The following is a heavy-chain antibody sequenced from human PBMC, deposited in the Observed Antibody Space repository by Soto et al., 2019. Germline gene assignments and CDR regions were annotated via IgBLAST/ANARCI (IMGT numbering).Heavy chain of an antibody. J-gene: IGHJ6*02. D-gene: IGHD6-6*01. Sequence: QVQLVQSGAEVKEPGSSVKVSCKASGGTFANFIMNWVRQTPGQGLEWMGGIVPMFGTATYAEKFKGRVTSSATESTSTAYMELTSLRSEHTAVYYCARNGTFSSSLSQYSGMDVWGQGTTVTVS. V-gene: IGHV1-69*01. CDR3: ARNGTFSSSLSQYSGMDV. CDR1: GGTFANFI. CDR2: IVPMFGTA.